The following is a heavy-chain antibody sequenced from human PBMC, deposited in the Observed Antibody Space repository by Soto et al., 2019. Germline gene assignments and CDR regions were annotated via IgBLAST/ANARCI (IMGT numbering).Heavy chain of an antibody. J-gene: IGHJ6*02. CDR3: ERVSADNYYYYGMDV. Sequence: ASVKVSCKASGYTFTSYYMHWVRQAPGQGLEWMGIINPSGGSTSYAQKFQGRVTMTRDTSTSTVYMELSSLRSEDTAVYYCERVSADNYYYYGMDVWGQGTTVTVSS. V-gene: IGHV1-46*01. CDR2: INPSGGST. CDR1: GYTFTSYY.